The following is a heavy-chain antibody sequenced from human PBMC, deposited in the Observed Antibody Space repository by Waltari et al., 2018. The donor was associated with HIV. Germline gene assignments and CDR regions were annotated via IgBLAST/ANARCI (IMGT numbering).Heavy chain of an antibody. Sequence: QVQLLQSGPEVRKPGASVKVSCRASGYNFTGYYMHWGRQAPGQGLEWMGWVNPNSGNTHFAQKFKGRVTLTRVTSIRTAYLEMRRLKSDDTAIYYCARDGVGDAAFDYWGQGTLVTVS. J-gene: IGHJ4*02. V-gene: IGHV1-2*02. CDR1: GYNFTGYY. CDR3: ARDGVGDAAFDY. D-gene: IGHD1-26*01. CDR2: VNPNSGNT.